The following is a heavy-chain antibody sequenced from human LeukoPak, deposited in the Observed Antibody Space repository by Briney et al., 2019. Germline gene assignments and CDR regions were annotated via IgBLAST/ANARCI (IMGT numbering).Heavy chain of an antibody. Sequence: PSQTLSLTCTVSGGSINSGGYYWSWIRQHPGKGLEWIGYIYYSGSTYYNPSLKSRVTISVDTSKNQFSLKLSSVTAVDTAVYYCARTIGYSGYDLRYFDYWGQGTLVTVSS. CDR3: ARTIGYSGYDLRYFDY. CDR2: IYYSGST. CDR1: GGSINSGGYY. D-gene: IGHD5-12*01. J-gene: IGHJ4*02. V-gene: IGHV4-31*03.